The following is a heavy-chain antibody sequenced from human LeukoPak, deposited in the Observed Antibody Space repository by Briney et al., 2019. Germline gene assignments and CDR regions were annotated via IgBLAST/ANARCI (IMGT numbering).Heavy chain of an antibody. V-gene: IGHV4-39*01. D-gene: IGHD6-6*01. CDR3: ARGDSSSSDAFDI. J-gene: IGHJ3*02. CDR2: IYYSGST. Sequence: PSETLSLTCTVSGGSISSSSYYWGWIRQPPGKGLEWIGSIYYSGSTYYNPSLKSRVTISVDTSKNQFSLKLSSVTAADTAVYYCARGDSSSSDAFDIWGQGTMVTVSS. CDR1: GGSISSSSYY.